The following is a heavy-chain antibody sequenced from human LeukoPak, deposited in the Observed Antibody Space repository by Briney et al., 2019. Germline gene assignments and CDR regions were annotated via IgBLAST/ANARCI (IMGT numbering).Heavy chain of an antibody. CDR3: ARDSRTLDY. J-gene: IGHJ4*02. D-gene: IGHD6-13*01. V-gene: IGHV3-21*01. CDR1: GFTFSSYE. Sequence: GGSLRLSCAASGFTFSSYEMNWVRQAPGKGLEWVSSISSSSSYIYYADSVKGRFTISRDNAKNSLYLQMNSLRAEDTAVYYCARDSRTLDYWGQGTLVTVSS. CDR2: ISSSSSYI.